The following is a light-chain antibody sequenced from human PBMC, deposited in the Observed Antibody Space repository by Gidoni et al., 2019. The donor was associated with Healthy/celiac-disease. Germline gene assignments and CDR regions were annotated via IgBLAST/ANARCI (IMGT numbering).Light chain of an antibody. V-gene: IGLV3-19*01. CDR1: SLRSYY. J-gene: IGLJ2*01. CDR3: NSRDSSGTHPSVV. Sequence: SSELTQDPAVSVALGQTVRITCQGDSLRSYYASWYQQKPGQAPVLVIYGKNNRPSGIPDRFSGSSSGNTASLTITGAQAEDEADYYCNSRDSSGTHPSVVFGGGTKLTVL. CDR2: GKN.